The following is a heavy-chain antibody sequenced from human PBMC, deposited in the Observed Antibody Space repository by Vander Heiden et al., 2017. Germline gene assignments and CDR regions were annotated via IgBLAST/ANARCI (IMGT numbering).Heavy chain of an antibody. J-gene: IGHJ6*02. CDR1: GFPFSNAW. CDR3: TADSGYAYYYGMDV. V-gene: IGHV3-15*01. CDR2: IKSKTDGGTT. D-gene: IGHD5-12*01. Sequence: EVQLVESGGGLVKPGGSLRLSCAPSGFPFSNAWMSWVRQAPGKGLEWVGRIKSKTDGGTTDYAAPVKGRFTISRDDSKNTLYLQMNSLKTEDTAVYYCTADSGYAYYYGMDVWGQGTTVTVSS.